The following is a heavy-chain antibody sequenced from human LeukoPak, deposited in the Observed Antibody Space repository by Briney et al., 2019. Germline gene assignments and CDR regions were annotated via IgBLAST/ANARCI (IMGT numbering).Heavy chain of an antibody. CDR3: AKDLIFGAVRPNYYYYYGMDV. V-gene: IGHV3-23*01. CDR2: ISGSGGST. Sequence: PGGSLRLSCAASGFTFSSYAMSWVRQAPGKGLEWVSAISGSGGSTYYADSVKGRFTISRDNSKNTLYLQMNSLRAEDTAVYYCAKDLIFGAVRPNYYYYYGMDVWGQGTTVTVSS. J-gene: IGHJ6*02. D-gene: IGHD3-3*01. CDR1: GFTFSSYA.